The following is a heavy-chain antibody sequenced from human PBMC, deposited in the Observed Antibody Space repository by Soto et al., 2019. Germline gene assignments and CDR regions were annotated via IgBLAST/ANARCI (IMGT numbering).Heavy chain of an antibody. CDR3: ARAPGYYGDFFDF. Sequence: PGGSLRLSCAASGFTVSSNYMSWVRQAPGKGLEWVSVIYSGGSTYYADSVKGRFTISRDNSKNTLYLQMNSLRAEDTAFYYCARAPGYYGDFFDFWGQGTLVTVSS. D-gene: IGHD4-17*01. CDR2: IYSGGST. J-gene: IGHJ4*02. V-gene: IGHV3-66*01. CDR1: GFTVSSNY.